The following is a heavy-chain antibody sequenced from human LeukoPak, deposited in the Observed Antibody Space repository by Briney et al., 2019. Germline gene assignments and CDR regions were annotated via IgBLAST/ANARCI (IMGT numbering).Heavy chain of an antibody. CDR3: AKGTLEAEYDY. J-gene: IGHJ4*02. Sequence: AGGSLRLSCAASGFTFSSYWMHWVRQAPGKGLVWVSRINSDGSSTSYADSVKGRFTISRDNSKNTLYLQMNSLRAEDTAVYYCAKGTLEAEYDYWGQGTLVTVSS. V-gene: IGHV3-74*01. D-gene: IGHD2/OR15-2a*01. CDR2: INSDGSST. CDR1: GFTFSSYW.